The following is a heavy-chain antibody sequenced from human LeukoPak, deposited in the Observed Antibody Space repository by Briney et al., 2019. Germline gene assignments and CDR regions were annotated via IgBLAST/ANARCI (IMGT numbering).Heavy chain of an antibody. D-gene: IGHD5-12*01. Sequence: GGSLRLSCAASGFTFDDYAMHWVRQAPGKGLEWVSLISGDGGSTYYADSVKVRFTISRDNSKNSLYLQMNSLRTEDTALYYCAKNSGYDFSLDYWGQGTLVTVSS. CDR3: AKNSGYDFSLDY. V-gene: IGHV3-43*02. CDR1: GFTFDDYA. J-gene: IGHJ4*02. CDR2: ISGDGGST.